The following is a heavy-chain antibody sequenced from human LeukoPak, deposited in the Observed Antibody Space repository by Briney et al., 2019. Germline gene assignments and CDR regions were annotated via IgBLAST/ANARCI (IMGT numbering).Heavy chain of an antibody. D-gene: IGHD1-20*01. V-gene: IGHV4-59*01. CDR3: ARGKSYNSHFDY. J-gene: IGHJ4*02. Sequence: SETLSLTGTVSGGSISSYYWSWIRQPPGKGLEWIGYIYYSGNSNYNVSLKSRVTISVDTSKNQFSLKLSSVTAADTAVYYCARGKSYNSHFDYWGQGTLVTVSS. CDR2: IYYSGNS. CDR1: GGSISSYY.